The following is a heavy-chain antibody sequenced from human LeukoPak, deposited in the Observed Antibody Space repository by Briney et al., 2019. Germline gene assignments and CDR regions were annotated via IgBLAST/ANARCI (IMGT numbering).Heavy chain of an antibody. CDR1: EFTFSNYA. CDR2: ISSGGGSI. Sequence: GGSLRLSCAASEFTFSNYAMNWVRQAPGKRPEWVSGISSGGGSIYYADSVEGRFTISRDNSKNTLYLQMNSLRAEDTAVYYCASSPLAARPKLDYWGQGTLVTVSS. D-gene: IGHD6-6*01. CDR3: ASSPLAARPKLDY. V-gene: IGHV3-23*01. J-gene: IGHJ4*02.